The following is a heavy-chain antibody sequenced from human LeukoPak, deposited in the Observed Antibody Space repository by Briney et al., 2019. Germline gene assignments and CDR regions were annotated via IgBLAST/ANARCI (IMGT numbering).Heavy chain of an antibody. Sequence: SGPTLVKPTQTLTLTCAFSGFSLSTSGMCVSWIRQPPGKALEWLALIDWGDDKYYHTSLKTRLTISKDTSKNQVVLTMTNMDPVDTATYFCARYLYGGSASYFDFWGQGSLVIVSS. J-gene: IGHJ4*02. CDR1: GFSLSTSGMC. CDR2: IDWGDDK. CDR3: ARYLYGGSASYFDF. D-gene: IGHD4-23*01. V-gene: IGHV2-70*01.